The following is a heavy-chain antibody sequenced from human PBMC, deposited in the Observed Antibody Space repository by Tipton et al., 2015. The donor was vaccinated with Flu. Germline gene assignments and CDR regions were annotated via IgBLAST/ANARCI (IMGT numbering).Heavy chain of an antibody. J-gene: IGHJ6*02. CDR3: AREALGMAVSGGGYGLDV. D-gene: IGHD6-19*01. CDR1: GYTLTDYY. CDR2: INPNSGRT. Sequence: QVQLVQSGAEVKKPGASVKVSCKASGYTLTDYYMQWVRQAPGQGLEWMGWINPNSGRTNYAQRFQGRVTMTRDTSISTAYMELSRLTSDDTAVYYCAREALGMAVSGGGYGLDVWGQGTTVTVSS. V-gene: IGHV1-2*02.